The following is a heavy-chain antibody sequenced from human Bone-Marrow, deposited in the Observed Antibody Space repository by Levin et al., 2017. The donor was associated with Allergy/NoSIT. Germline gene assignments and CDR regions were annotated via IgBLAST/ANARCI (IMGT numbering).Heavy chain of an antibody. CDR3: ARGPVTDSHYYDYYMDV. CDR1: GFIFSNFW. J-gene: IGHJ6*03. D-gene: IGHD2-21*02. V-gene: IGHV3-74*01. CDR2: INSDGNSP. Sequence: GSLRLSCAASGFIFSNFWMHWVRQPPGKGLVWLSRINSDGNSPAYADSVKGRFTISRDNAKNTLSLQMTSLRAEDTAVYYCARGPVTDSHYYDYYMDVWGEGTTVTVSS.